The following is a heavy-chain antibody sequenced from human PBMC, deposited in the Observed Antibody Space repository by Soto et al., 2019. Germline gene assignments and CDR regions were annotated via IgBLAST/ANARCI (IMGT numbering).Heavy chain of an antibody. V-gene: IGHV4-30-4*01. Sequence: PSETLSLTCTVSGGSISSGDYYWSWIRQPPGKGLEWIGYIYYSGSTYYNPSLKSRVTISVDTSKNQFSLKLSSVTAADTAVYYCARSTALVSPTEGFDYWGQGTLVTVSS. CDR2: IYYSGST. D-gene: IGHD5-18*01. J-gene: IGHJ4*02. CDR3: ARSTALVSPTEGFDY. CDR1: GGSISSGDYY.